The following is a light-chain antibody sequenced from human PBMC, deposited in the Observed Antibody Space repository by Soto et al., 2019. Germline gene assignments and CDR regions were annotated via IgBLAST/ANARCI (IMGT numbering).Light chain of an antibody. J-gene: IGKJ3*01. CDR3: QQFNSYPRT. CDR2: DAS. Sequence: AIQLTQSPSSLSASVGDRVTITCRANQGISSALAWYQQKPGQAPKLLIYDASSLESGVPSRFSGSGSGTDFTLTISSLQPEDFATYYCQQFNSYPRTFGPGTKVDIK. CDR1: QGISSA. V-gene: IGKV1-13*02.